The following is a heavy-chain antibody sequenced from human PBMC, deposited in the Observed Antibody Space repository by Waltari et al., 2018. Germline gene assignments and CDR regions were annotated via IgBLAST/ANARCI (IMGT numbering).Heavy chain of an antibody. CDR1: GGSISSSSYY. CDR3: ARDLLRYYDSSGYHPDAFDI. J-gene: IGHJ3*02. Sequence: QLQLQESGPGLVKPSETLSLTCTVSGGSISSSSYYWGWIRQPPGQGLEWIGSIYYSGSTYYNPSLKSRVTISVDTSKNQFSLKLSSVTAADTAVYYCARDLLRYYDSSGYHPDAFDIWGQGTMVTVSS. CDR2: IYYSGST. V-gene: IGHV4-39*07. D-gene: IGHD3-22*01.